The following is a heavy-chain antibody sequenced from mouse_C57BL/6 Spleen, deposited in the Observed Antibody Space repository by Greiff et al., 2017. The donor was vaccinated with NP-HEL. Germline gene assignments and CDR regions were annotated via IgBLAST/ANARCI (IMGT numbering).Heavy chain of an antibody. D-gene: IGHD1-1*01. V-gene: IGHV3-6*01. Sequence: EVQLQESGPGLVKPSPSLSLPCSVTGYSITSGYYWNWIRQFPGNKLEWMGYISYDGSNNYNPSLKNRISITRDTSKNQFFLKLNSVTTEDTATYYCAREDYGSSYGYWGQGTTLTVSS. J-gene: IGHJ2*01. CDR2: ISYDGSN. CDR3: AREDYGSSYGY. CDR1: GYSITSGYY.